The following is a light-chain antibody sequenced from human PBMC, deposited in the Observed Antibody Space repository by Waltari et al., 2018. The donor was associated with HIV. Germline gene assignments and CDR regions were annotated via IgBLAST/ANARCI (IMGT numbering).Light chain of an antibody. V-gene: IGLV2-23*02. CDR1: WSDIGSYDL. J-gene: IGLJ3*02. Sequence: QSALTQPASVSGSPGQSITLSCSGTWSDIGSYDLVSWYQHFPGKAPKRILYDVNERPSGVSPRYAGSKSGNTASLVICGLQSEDEADYYGCSYAGSGTFVVFGGGTRLTV. CDR2: DVN. CDR3: CSYAGSGTFVV.